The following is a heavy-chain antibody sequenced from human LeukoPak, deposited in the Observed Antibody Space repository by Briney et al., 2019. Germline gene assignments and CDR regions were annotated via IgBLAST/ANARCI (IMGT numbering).Heavy chain of an antibody. D-gene: IGHD4-23*01. CDR1: GYTFTNYD. CDR2: MNPDSGNT. Sequence: ASVKVSCKASGYTFTNYDINWVRQATGQGLEWVGWMNPDSGNTGYAQNFQGRVTLTRDTSISTAYMELSNLRSEDTAVYYCARGVATDHWGQGTLVTVSS. CDR3: ARGVATDH. J-gene: IGHJ5*02. V-gene: IGHV1-8*01.